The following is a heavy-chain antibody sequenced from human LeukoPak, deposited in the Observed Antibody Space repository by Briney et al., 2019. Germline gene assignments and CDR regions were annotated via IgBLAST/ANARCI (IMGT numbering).Heavy chain of an antibody. V-gene: IGHV3-15*01. J-gene: IGHJ4*02. CDR2: IKSKTDGGTT. CDR3: TAQVPAASHY. CDR1: GFTFSSYA. D-gene: IGHD2-2*01. Sequence: GGSLRLSCAASGFTFSSYAMHWVRQAPGKGLEWVGRIKSKTDGGTTDYAAPVKGRFTISRDDSKNTLYLQMNSLKTEDTAVYYCTAQVPAASHYWGQGTLVTVSS.